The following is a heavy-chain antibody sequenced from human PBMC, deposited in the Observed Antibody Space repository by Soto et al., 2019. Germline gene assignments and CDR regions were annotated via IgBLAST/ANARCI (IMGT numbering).Heavy chain of an antibody. J-gene: IGHJ5*02. CDR1: GGSISSYY. Sequence: SETLSLTCTVSGGSISSYYWSWIRQPPGKGLEWIGYIYYSGSTNYNPSLKSRVTISVDTSKNQFSLKLSSVTAADTAVYYCARAGRFLEWLPNWFDPWGQGTLVTVSS. CDR3: ARAGRFLEWLPNWFDP. V-gene: IGHV4-59*01. D-gene: IGHD3-3*01. CDR2: IYYSGST.